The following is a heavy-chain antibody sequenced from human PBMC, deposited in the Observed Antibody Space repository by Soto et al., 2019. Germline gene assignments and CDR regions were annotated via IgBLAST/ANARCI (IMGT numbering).Heavy chain of an antibody. Sequence: SETLSLTCAVYGGTFSDYYWSWIRQPPGKGLEWIGYICYSGSTYYNPSLKSRVTISVDTSKNQFSLKLSSVTAADTAVYYCAREVGATYNWFDPWGQGTLVTVSS. CDR3: AREVGATYNWFDP. J-gene: IGHJ5*02. D-gene: IGHD1-26*01. CDR1: GGTFSDYY. V-gene: IGHV4-30-4*01. CDR2: ICYSGST.